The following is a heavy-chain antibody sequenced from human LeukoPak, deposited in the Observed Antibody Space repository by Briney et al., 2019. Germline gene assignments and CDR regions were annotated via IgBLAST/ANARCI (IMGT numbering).Heavy chain of an antibody. Sequence: PGGSLRLSCAAPGFTFSSYAMSWVRQAPGKGLEGVSAISGSGGSTSYADSVKGRFTISRDNSKNTLYLQMNSLRAEDTAVYYCAKDERGYDCYFDYWGQGALVTVSS. D-gene: IGHD5-12*01. CDR2: ISGSGGST. CDR1: GFTFSSYA. J-gene: IGHJ4*02. V-gene: IGHV3-23*01. CDR3: AKDERGYDCYFDY.